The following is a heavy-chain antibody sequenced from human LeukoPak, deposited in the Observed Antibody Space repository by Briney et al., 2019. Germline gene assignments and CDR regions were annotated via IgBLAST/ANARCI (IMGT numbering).Heavy chain of an antibody. CDR1: GFTFSSYA. Sequence: GGSLRLSCAASGFTFSSYAMSWVRQAPGKGLEWVANIKQDGSEKYYVDSVKGRFTISRDNAKNSLYLQMNSLRAEDTAVYYCARDRGVRGVIITQNAFDIWGQGTMVTVSS. J-gene: IGHJ3*02. CDR2: IKQDGSEK. V-gene: IGHV3-7*01. D-gene: IGHD3-10*01. CDR3: ARDRGVRGVIITQNAFDI.